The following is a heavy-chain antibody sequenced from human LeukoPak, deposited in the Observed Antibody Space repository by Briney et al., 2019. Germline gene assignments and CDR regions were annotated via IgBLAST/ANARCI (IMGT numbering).Heavy chain of an antibody. V-gene: IGHV3-7*03. CDR2: IKEDGSLK. J-gene: IGHJ4*02. D-gene: IGHD3-3*01. Sequence: GGSLRLSCATSGFTFSTYWMTWARQAPGKGLEWVANIKEDGSLKYYVDSVKGRFTISRDNAKNSLYLQMSSQRVEDTAVYYCARDVLGRSGEQLDYWGQGTLVTVSS. CDR1: GFTFSTYW. CDR3: ARDVLGRSGEQLDY.